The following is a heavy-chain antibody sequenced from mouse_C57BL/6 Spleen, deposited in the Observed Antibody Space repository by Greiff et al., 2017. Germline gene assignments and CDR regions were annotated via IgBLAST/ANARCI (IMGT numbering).Heavy chain of an antibody. CDR1: GFTFSSYA. V-gene: IGHV5-9-1*02. J-gene: IGHJ2*01. CDR3: TRDIGEDFDY. CDR2: ISSGGDYI. Sequence: EVNVVESGEGLVKPGGSLKLSCAASGFTFSSYAMSWVRQTPEKRLEWVAYISSGGDYIYYADTVKGRFTISRDNARNTLYLQMSSLKSEDTAMYYCTRDIGEDFDYWGQGTTLTVSS.